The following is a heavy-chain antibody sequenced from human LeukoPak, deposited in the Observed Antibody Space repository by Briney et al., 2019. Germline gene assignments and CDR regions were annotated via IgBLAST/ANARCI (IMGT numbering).Heavy chain of an antibody. Sequence: ASVKVSCKASGYTFTSYGISWVRQAPGQGLEWMGWISAYNGNTNYAQKLQGRVTMTRDTSTSTVYMELSSLRSEDTAVYYCARDLGLRYFDWLLPSFDYWGQGTLVTVSS. CDR3: ARDLGLRYFDWLLPSFDY. CDR1: GYTFTSYG. J-gene: IGHJ4*02. V-gene: IGHV1-18*01. CDR2: ISAYNGNT. D-gene: IGHD3-9*01.